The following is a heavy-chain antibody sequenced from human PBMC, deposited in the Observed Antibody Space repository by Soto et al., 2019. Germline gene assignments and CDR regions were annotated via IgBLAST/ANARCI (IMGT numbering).Heavy chain of an antibody. J-gene: IGHJ4*02. CDR2: INSDGSST. Sequence: GGSLRLSCAASGFIFSSYWMHWVRQAPGKGLVWVSRINSDGSSTSYADSVKGRFTISRDNAKNTLYLQMNSLRAEDTAVYYCARVADYYDTSGYYYVNYIDYWGQGTLVTVSS. D-gene: IGHD3-22*01. CDR1: GFIFSSYW. CDR3: ARVADYYDTSGYYYVNYIDY. V-gene: IGHV3-74*01.